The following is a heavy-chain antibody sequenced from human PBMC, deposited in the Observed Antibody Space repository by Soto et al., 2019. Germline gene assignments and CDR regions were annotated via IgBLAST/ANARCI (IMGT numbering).Heavy chain of an antibody. CDR2: INPNSGGT. V-gene: IGHV1-2*04. CDR1: GYTFTGYY. Sequence: VKVSCKASGYTFTGYYMHWVRQAPGQGLEWMGWINPNSGGTNYAQKFQGWVTMTRDTSISTAYMELSRLRSDDTAVYYCARVYYYGSGAFDIWGQGTMVTVSS. CDR3: ARVYYYGSGAFDI. J-gene: IGHJ3*02. D-gene: IGHD3-10*01.